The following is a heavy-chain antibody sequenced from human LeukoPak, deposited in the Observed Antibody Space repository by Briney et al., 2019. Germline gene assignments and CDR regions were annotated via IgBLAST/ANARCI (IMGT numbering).Heavy chain of an antibody. Sequence: GGSLRLSCAASGFTFSSYWMSWVRQAPGKGLEWVANIKQDGSEKYYVDSVRGRFTISRDNSKNTLYLQMNSLRAEDTAVYYCARDSGLDLWSGRLSASAWGQGTLVTVSS. CDR3: ARDSGLDLWSGRLSASA. CDR2: IKQDGSEK. V-gene: IGHV3-7*03. D-gene: IGHD3-3*01. CDR1: GFTFSSYW. J-gene: IGHJ5*02.